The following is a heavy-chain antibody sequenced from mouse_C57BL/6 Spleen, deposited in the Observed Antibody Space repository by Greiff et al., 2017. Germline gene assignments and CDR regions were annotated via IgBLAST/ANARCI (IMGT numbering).Heavy chain of an antibody. CDR3: TITWDGRYFDY. CDR2: IDPETGGT. V-gene: IGHV1-15*01. J-gene: IGHJ2*01. CDR1: GYTFTDYE. Sequence: VQLQQSGAELVRPGASVTLSCKASGYTFTDYEMHWVKQTPVHGLEWIGAIDPETGGTAYNQKFKGKAILTADKSSSTAYMELRSLTSEDSAVYYCTITWDGRYFDYWGQGTTLTVSS. D-gene: IGHD4-1*01.